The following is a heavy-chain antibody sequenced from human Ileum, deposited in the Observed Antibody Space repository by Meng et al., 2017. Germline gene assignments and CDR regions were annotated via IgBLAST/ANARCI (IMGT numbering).Heavy chain of an antibody. CDR1: GGSFSGYY. Sequence: QGQLQQWGEGLLKPSETLSLTCAVYGGSFSGYYWSWIRQPPGKGLEWIGEINHSGSTNSNPSLKSRVTISVDTSKNQFSLKLSSVTAADTAVYYCSRTSYYDNSGYYPGWGQGTLVTVSS. J-gene: IGHJ4*02. CDR2: INHSGST. D-gene: IGHD3-22*01. V-gene: IGHV4-34*01. CDR3: SRTSYYDNSGYYPG.